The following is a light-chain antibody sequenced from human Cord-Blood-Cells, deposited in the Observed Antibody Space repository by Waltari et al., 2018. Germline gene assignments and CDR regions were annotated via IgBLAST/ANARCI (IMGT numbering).Light chain of an antibody. CDR1: QSVSSN. Sequence: EVVTTPSPAILSVSAGETATLSCRANQSVSSNLAWYQQKPGQAPGLLIYGASTRATGIPARFSGSGSGTEFTLTISSLQSEDFAVYYCQQDNNWPSITFGQGTRLEIK. CDR2: GAS. J-gene: IGKJ5*01. CDR3: QQDNNWPSIT. V-gene: IGKV3-15*01.